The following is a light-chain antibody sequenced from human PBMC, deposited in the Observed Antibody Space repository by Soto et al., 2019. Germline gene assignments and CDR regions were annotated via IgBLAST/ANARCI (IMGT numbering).Light chain of an antibody. CDR1: QSISSW. CDR3: QQYNSYRA. V-gene: IGKV1-5*03. J-gene: IGKJ1*01. CDR2: KAS. Sequence: DIQMTQSPSTLSASVGDRVTITCRASQSISSWLAWYQQKPGKAPKLLIYKASSLESGVPSRFSGSGSGTEFTLTISSLQPDVFATYYCQQYNSYRAFGQGTKVEIK.